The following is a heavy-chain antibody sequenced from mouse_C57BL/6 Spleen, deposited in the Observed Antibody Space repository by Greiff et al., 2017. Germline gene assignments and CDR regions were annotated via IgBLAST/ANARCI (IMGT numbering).Heavy chain of an antibody. J-gene: IGHJ3*01. CDR2: IDPENGDT. Sequence: EVQLQQSGAELVRPGASVKLSCTASGFNIKDDYMHWVKQRPEQGLEWIGWIDPENGDTEYASKFQGKATITADTSSNTAYLQLSSLTSEDTAVYYCTFYSNYAYWGQGTLVTVSA. CDR3: TFYSNYAY. D-gene: IGHD2-5*01. CDR1: GFNIKDDY. V-gene: IGHV14-4*01.